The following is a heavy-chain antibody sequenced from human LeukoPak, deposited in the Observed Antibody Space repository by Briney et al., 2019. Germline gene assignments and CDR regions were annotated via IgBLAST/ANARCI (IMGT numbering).Heavy chain of an antibody. Sequence: SSETLSLTCAVSGGSISSGGYSWSWIRQPPGKGLEWIGYIYYSGSTNYNPSLKSRVTISVDTSKNQFSLKLSSVTAADTAVYYCARAGVYCTNGVCYFNFDYWGQGTLVTVSS. CDR1: GGSISSGGYS. CDR2: IYYSGST. CDR3: ARAGVYCTNGVCYFNFDY. V-gene: IGHV4-61*08. D-gene: IGHD2-8*01. J-gene: IGHJ4*02.